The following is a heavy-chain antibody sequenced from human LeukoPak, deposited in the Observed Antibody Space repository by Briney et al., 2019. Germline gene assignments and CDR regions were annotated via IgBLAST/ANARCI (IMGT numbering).Heavy chain of an antibody. D-gene: IGHD2-21*02. CDR1: GFSFSVYW. CDR3: AKVLRSAYCGGDCYDAFDI. CDR2: IKTDGSIT. J-gene: IGHJ3*02. Sequence: PGGSLRLSCAASGFSFSVYWMHWVRQAPGKGPVWVSRIKTDGSITGYADSVKGRFTISRDNAKNSLYLQMNSLRAEDTAVYYCAKVLRSAYCGGDCYDAFDIWGQGTMVTVSS. V-gene: IGHV3-74*01.